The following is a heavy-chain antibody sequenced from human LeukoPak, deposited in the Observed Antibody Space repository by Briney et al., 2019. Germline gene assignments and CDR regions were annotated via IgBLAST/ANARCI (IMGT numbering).Heavy chain of an antibody. CDR2: INPNSGNT. Sequence: VASVKLSCEASGYTFTSYDINWVRQATGQGLEWLGWINPNSGNTSYAQRFQGRVTMTRNTSISTAYMELSSLRSEDTAVYYCATHKASSSYGYWGQGALVTVSS. J-gene: IGHJ4*02. D-gene: IGHD6-13*01. CDR3: ATHKASSSYGY. CDR1: GYTFTSYD. V-gene: IGHV1-8*01.